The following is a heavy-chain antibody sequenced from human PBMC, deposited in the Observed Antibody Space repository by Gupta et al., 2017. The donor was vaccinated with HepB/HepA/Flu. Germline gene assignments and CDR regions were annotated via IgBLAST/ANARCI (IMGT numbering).Heavy chain of an antibody. V-gene: IGHV4-59*08. D-gene: IGHD3-10*01. CDR2: IYYSGST. CDR1: GGSISSYY. J-gene: IGHJ4*02. Sequence: QVQLQESGPGLRKPSETLSLTCTVSGGSISSYYWSWIRQPPGKGLEWIGYIYYSGSTNYNPSLKSRVTISVDTSKNQFSLKLSSVTAADTAVYYCARLYYGSGSYQNRYYFDYWGQGTLVTVSS. CDR3: ARLYYGSGSYQNRYYFDY.